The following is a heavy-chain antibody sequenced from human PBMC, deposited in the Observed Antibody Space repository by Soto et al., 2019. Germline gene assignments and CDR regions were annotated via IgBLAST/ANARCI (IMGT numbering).Heavy chain of an antibody. D-gene: IGHD4-4*01. V-gene: IGHV3-74*01. J-gene: IGHJ4*02. CDR1: GFTFSSYW. CDR3: ARDLYSNYALVY. Sequence: GGSLRLSCAASGFTFSSYWMHWVRQAPGKGLVWVSRINPDGSTTTYADSVKGRFTISRDNAKNTLYLQMNSLRAEDTAVYYRARDLYSNYALVYWGQGTLVTVSS. CDR2: INPDGSTT.